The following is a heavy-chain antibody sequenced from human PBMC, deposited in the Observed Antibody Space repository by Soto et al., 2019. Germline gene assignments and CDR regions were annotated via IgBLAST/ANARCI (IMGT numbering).Heavy chain of an antibody. Sequence: EVQLVESGGGLVQPGGSLRLSCAASGFTVSSNYMSWVRQAPGKGLEWVSVIYSGGSTYYADSVKGRFTISRDNSKNTRYLQMNSLRAEDTAVYYCEGIVVVPAAMKDYWGQGTLVTVSS. CDR1: GFTVSSNY. CDR3: EGIVVVPAAMKDY. J-gene: IGHJ4*02. V-gene: IGHV3-66*01. D-gene: IGHD2-2*01. CDR2: IYSGGST.